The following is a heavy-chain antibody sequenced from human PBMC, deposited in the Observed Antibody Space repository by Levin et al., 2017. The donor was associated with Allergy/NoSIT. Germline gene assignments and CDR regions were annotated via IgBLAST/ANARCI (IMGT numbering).Heavy chain of an antibody. V-gene: IGHV3-23*01. CDR1: GFTFRSSA. CDR2: ISGSGGST. J-gene: IGHJ4*02. D-gene: IGHD2-15*01. CDR3: ARNPPIVVVVAAHY. Sequence: LSLPCAASGFTFRSSAMSWVRQAPGKGLEWVSAISGSGGSTYYADSVKGRFTISRDNSKNTLYLQMNSLRAEDTAVYYCARNPPIVVVVAAHYWGQGTLVTVSS.